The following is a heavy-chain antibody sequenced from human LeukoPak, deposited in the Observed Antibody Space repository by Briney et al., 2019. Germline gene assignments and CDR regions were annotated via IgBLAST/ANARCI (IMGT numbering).Heavy chain of an antibody. V-gene: IGHV3-53*01. Sequence: GGSLRLSSAASGFTVSSNYMSWVRQAPGKGLEWVSVIYSGGSTYYADSVKGRFTISRDNSKNTLYLQMNSLRAEDTAVYYCAREPNLYGDYVFDYWGQGTLVTVSS. J-gene: IGHJ4*02. CDR2: IYSGGST. CDR1: GFTVSSNY. D-gene: IGHD4-17*01. CDR3: AREPNLYGDYVFDY.